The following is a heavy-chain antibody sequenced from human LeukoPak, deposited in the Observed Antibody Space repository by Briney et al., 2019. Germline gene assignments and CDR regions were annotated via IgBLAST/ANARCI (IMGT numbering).Heavy chain of an antibody. CDR1: GFTFSSYS. CDR2: INSSSSYI. Sequence: PGGSLRLSCAASGFTFSSYSMNWVRQAPGKGLEWVSPINSSSSYIYYADSVKGRFTISRDNAKNSLYLQMNSLRAEDTAVYYCARVGCTNGVCYIHGVYYYYGMDVWGQGTTVTVSS. D-gene: IGHD2-8*01. CDR3: ARVGCTNGVCYIHGVYYYYGMDV. V-gene: IGHV3-21*01. J-gene: IGHJ6*02.